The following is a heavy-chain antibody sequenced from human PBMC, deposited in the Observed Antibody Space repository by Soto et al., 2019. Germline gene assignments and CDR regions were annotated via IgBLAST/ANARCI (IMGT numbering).Heavy chain of an antibody. CDR3: ASRIVGASVGFDI. V-gene: IGHV1-46*01. Sequence: QVQLVQSGAEVKKPGASVKVSCKASGYSFTNYYIHWVRQAPGQGLEWMGIINPSGGSTSYAQKSQGRVSMTRDTSTSTVYMELSSLRSEDTAVYYCASRIVGASVGFDIWGQGTMVTVSS. CDR1: GYSFTNYY. J-gene: IGHJ3*02. CDR2: INPSGGST. D-gene: IGHD1-26*01.